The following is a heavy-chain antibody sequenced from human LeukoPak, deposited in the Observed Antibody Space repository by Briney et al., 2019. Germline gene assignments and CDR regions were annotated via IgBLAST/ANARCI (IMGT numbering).Heavy chain of an antibody. D-gene: IGHD3-10*01. CDR1: GYTFTSYD. CDR3: ARDYYYGSGESYGMDV. Sequence: ASVKVSCKASGYTFTSYDINWVRQATGQGLEWMGWMNPNSGNTGYAQKFQGRVTMTRNTSISTAYMELSSLRSEDTAVYYCARDYYYGSGESYGMDVWGQGTTVTVSS. J-gene: IGHJ6*02. CDR2: MNPNSGNT. V-gene: IGHV1-8*01.